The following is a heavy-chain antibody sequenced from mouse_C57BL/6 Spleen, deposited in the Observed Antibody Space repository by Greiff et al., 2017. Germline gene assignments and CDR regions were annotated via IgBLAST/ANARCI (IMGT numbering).Heavy chain of an antibody. CDR3: AIHITSVVATDY. V-gene: IGHV1-74*01. Sequence: QVQLQQPGAELVKPGASVKVSCKASGYTFTSYWMHWVKQRPGQGLEWIGRIHPSDSDTNYNQKFKGKATLTVDKSSSTAYMQRSSLTSEDSAVYYCAIHITSVVATDYWGQGTTLTVSS. J-gene: IGHJ2*01. CDR2: IHPSDSDT. D-gene: IGHD1-1*01. CDR1: GYTFTSYW.